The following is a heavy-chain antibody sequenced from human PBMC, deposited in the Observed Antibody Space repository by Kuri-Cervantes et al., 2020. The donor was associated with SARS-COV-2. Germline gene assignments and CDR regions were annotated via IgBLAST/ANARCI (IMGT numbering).Heavy chain of an antibody. V-gene: IGHV1-69*13. Sequence: SVKVSCKASGGTFSSYAISWVRQAPGQGLEWMGGIIPIFGIANYAQKFQGRVTITADESTSTAYMELSSLRSEDTAVYYCASDRSGYYYPIRAFDIWGQGTMVTVSS. CDR2: IIPIFGIA. D-gene: IGHD3-22*01. J-gene: IGHJ3*02. CDR1: GGTFSSYA. CDR3: ASDRSGYYYPIRAFDI.